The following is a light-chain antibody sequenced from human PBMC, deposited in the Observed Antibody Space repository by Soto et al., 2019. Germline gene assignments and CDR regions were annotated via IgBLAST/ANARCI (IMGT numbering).Light chain of an antibody. Sequence: IQLTQSPSSLSASVGDRVTITCRASQDISSFLAWYQQKPGKAPKLLIYAATSLQSGVPSRFSGSGSGTEFTLTISSLQPEDVATYYCQQLALYPSTVGGGTKVE. CDR2: AAT. CDR3: QQLALYPST. CDR1: QDISSF. J-gene: IGKJ4*01. V-gene: IGKV1-9*01.